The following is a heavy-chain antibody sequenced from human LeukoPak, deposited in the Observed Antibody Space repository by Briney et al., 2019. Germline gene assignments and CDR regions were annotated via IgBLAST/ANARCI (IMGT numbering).Heavy chain of an antibody. V-gene: IGHV3-7*01. CDR3: ARDPYCSGGSCNDYFDY. D-gene: IGHD2-15*01. CDR1: GFTFSSYW. CDR2: IKQDGSEK. Sequence: GSLRLSCAASGFTFSSYWMSWVRQAPGKGLEWVANIKQDGSEKYYVDSVKGRFTISRDNAKNSLYLQINSLRAEDTAVYYCARDPYCSGGSCNDYFDYWGQGTLVTVSS. J-gene: IGHJ4*02.